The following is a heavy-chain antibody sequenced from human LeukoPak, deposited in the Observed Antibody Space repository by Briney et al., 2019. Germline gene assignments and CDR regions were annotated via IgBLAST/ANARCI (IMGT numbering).Heavy chain of an antibody. CDR1: GFTFSSYS. CDR2: ISSSSSTI. CDR3: ARTAMVDY. V-gene: IGHV3-48*01. J-gene: IGHJ4*02. D-gene: IGHD5-18*01. Sequence: PGGSLRLSCAASGFTFSSYSMSWVRQAPGKGLEWVSYISSSSSTIYYADSVKGRFTISRDNAKNSLYLQMNSLRAEDTAVYYCARTAMVDYWGQGTLVTVSS.